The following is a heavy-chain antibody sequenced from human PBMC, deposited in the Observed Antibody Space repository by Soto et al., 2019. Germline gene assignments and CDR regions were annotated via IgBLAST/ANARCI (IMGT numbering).Heavy chain of an antibody. J-gene: IGHJ6*03. CDR3: AKDGRSRAVYYYYYMDV. V-gene: IGHV3-9*01. Sequence: ELQLVESGGGLVQPGRSLRLSCAASGFTFDDYAMHWVRQAPGKGLEWVSGINWNSGSIGYADSVKGRFTISRDNTKNSLYLQINSLTPEDTALYYCAKDGRSRAVYYYYYMDVWGKGPTVTVSS. CDR2: INWNSGSI. CDR1: GFTFDDYA.